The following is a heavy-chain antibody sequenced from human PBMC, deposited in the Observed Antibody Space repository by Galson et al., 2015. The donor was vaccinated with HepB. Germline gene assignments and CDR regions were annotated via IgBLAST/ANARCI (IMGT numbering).Heavy chain of an antibody. Sequence: SLRLSCAASGLTFSSYGMHWVRQAPGKGLEWVAVIWYDGSNKYYADSMKGRFSIFRDNSKNTLYLQMNSLRAEDTAVYYCARERINIADEGSALDIWGQGTMVTVSS. V-gene: IGHV3-33*01. CDR3: ARERINIADEGSALDI. CDR1: GLTFSSYG. J-gene: IGHJ3*02. CDR2: IWYDGSNK. D-gene: IGHD6-13*01.